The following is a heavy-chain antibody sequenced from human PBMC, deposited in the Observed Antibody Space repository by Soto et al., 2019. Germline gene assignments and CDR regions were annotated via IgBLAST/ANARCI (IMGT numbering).Heavy chain of an antibody. V-gene: IGHV1-8*01. CDR2: MNPNSGNT. CDR1: GYTFTSYD. J-gene: IGHJ5*02. Sequence: ASVKVSCKASGYTFTSYDINWVRQATGQGLEWMGWMNPNSGNTGYAQKFQGRVTMTRNTSISTAYMELSSLRSEDTAVYYCARRGSSSWYPGLGWFDPWGQGTLVTVSS. CDR3: ARRGSSSWYPGLGWFDP. D-gene: IGHD6-13*01.